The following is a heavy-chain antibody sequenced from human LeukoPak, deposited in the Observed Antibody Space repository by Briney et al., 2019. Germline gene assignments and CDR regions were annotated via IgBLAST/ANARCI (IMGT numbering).Heavy chain of an antibody. CDR3: ARARNDYDSNGFSLLDY. J-gene: IGHJ4*02. Sequence: GGSLRLSCAASGISFSSHGMHWVRQAPGKGLERVAVLRYDGSNIYYTDSVKGRFTISRDNSKNTLYLQMNSLRAEDTALYYCARARNDYDSNGFSLLDYWGQGTLVTVSS. V-gene: IGHV3-33*01. D-gene: IGHD3-22*01. CDR2: LRYDGSNI. CDR1: GISFSSHG.